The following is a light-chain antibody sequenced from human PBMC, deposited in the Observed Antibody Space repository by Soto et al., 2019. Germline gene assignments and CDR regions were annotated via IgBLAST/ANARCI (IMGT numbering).Light chain of an antibody. CDR3: CSYTSLSTVV. Sequence: QSALTQHDSVSGSPGQSITLSCTGTSSDVGGYNHVSWYQHFPGQAPKLIMYAVSDRPSGVAHRVSGSKSGNTASLTNSGLPADDEADYDCCSYTSLSTVVFGGGTKLTVL. V-gene: IGLV2-14*01. J-gene: IGLJ2*01. CDR2: AVS. CDR1: SSDVGGYNH.